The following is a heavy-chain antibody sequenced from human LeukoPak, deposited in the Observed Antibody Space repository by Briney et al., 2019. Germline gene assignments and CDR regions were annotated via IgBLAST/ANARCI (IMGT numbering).Heavy chain of an antibody. J-gene: IGHJ5*02. CDR3: ARVLTRWSYGQNWFDP. V-gene: IGHV4-39*07. CDR1: GGSISSSSYY. Sequence: PSETLSLTCTVSGGSISSSSYYWVWIRQPPGKGLEWIGSIYYSGSTYYNPSLKSRVTISVDTSKNQFSLKLSSVTAADTAVYYCARVLTRWSYGQNWFDPWGQGTLVTVSS. D-gene: IGHD5-18*01. CDR2: IYYSGST.